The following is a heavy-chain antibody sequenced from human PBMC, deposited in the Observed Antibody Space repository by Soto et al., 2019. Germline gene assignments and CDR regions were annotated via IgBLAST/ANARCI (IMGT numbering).Heavy chain of an antibody. V-gene: IGHV1-8*01. CDR2: MNPKSGNT. J-gene: IGHJ6*02. D-gene: IGHD2-15*01. CDR3: ARGVWYRYYYYGMDV. Sequence: QVQLVQSGAEVKKPGASVKVSCKASGYTFTSYDINWVRQATGQGLEWMGWMNPKSGNTGYAQKFQGRVTMTRNTSXITAYKELSSLRSEDTAVYYCARGVWYRYYYYGMDVWGQGTTVTVSS. CDR1: GYTFTSYD.